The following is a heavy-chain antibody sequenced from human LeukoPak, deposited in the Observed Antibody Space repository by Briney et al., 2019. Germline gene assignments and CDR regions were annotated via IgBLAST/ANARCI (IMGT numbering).Heavy chain of an antibody. J-gene: IGHJ4*02. V-gene: IGHV1-46*01. CDR3: ARVDADNVFAN. CDR1: GYTFTSYY. D-gene: IGHD1-14*01. CDR2: INPSGGST. Sequence: ASVKVSCKASGYTFTSYYMHWVRQAPGQGLEWMGIINPSGGSTSYAQKFQGRVTMTRDTSTSTVYMELSSLRSEDTAVHYCARVDADNVFANWGQGTLVTVSS.